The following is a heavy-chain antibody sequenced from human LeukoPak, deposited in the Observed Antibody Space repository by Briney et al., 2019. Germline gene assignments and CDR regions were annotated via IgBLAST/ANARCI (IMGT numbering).Heavy chain of an antibody. D-gene: IGHD1-1*01. CDR1: GFVFSTYG. V-gene: IGHV3-30*18. CDR3: TKGDWNDQGINY. Sequence: GGSLRLSCAASGFVFSTYGMHWVRQAPGKGLEWVAVISYDGNKIYYADSVKGRFTISRDNSKNTVYLQMNSLRPDDTAVYYCTKGDWNDQGINYWGLGTLVTVSS. CDR2: ISYDGNKI. J-gene: IGHJ4*02.